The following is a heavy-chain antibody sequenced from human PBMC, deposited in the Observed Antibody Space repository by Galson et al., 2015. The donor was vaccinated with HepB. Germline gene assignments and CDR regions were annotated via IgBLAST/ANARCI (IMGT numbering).Heavy chain of an antibody. CDR1: GFSLSTSGMC. CDR3: ARDGGNSGFDY. V-gene: IGHV2-70*11. J-gene: IGHJ4*02. D-gene: IGHD4-23*01. Sequence: PALVKPTQTLTLTCTFSGFSLSTSGMCVSWIRQPPGKALEWLARIDWDDDKYYSTHLKTRLTISKDTSKNQVVLTMTNMDPVDTATYYCARDGGNSGFDYWGQGTLVTVSS. CDR2: IDWDDDK.